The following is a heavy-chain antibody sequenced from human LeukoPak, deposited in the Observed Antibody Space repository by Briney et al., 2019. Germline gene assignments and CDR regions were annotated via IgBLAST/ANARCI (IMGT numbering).Heavy chain of an antibody. J-gene: IGHJ4*02. Sequence: TSETLSLTCTVSGGSISSGGYYCSWIRQHPGKGLEWIGCIYYSGSTYYNPSLKSRVTISVDTSKNQFSLKLSSVTAADTAVYYCAACIAAARYYFDYWGQGTLVTVSS. D-gene: IGHD6-13*01. V-gene: IGHV4-31*03. CDR2: IYYSGST. CDR3: AACIAAARYYFDY. CDR1: GGSISSGGYY.